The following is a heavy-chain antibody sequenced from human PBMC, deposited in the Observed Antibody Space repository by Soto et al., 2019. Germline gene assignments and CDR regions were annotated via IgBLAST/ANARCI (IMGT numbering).Heavy chain of an antibody. CDR3: ARDLILWEGPVDV. CDR1: GFTFSDYY. D-gene: IGHD1-26*01. CDR2: ISSSSSYT. Sequence: GSLRLSCAASGFTFSDYYMSWIRQAPGKGLEWVSYISSSSSYTNYADSVKGRFTISRDNAKNSLYLQMNSLRAEDTAVYYCARDLILWEGPVDVWGQGTTVTVSS. V-gene: IGHV3-11*06. J-gene: IGHJ6*02.